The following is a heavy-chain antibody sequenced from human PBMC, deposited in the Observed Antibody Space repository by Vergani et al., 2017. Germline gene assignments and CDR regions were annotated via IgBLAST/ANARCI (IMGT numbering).Heavy chain of an antibody. J-gene: IGHJ4*02. CDR3: ASKRGACRAAYCHSYDF. Sequence: QVQLQESGPGLVKPSETLSLTCTVSGDSVISTDYHWGGIRHPPGKGLEWIGSMDYSGSTSYNPSLESRISISFETPKNQFSLRLTSVTAADTAVYYCASKRGACRAAYCHSYDFWGPGTLVGVSS. D-gene: IGHD2-15*01. CDR1: GDSVISTDYH. V-gene: IGHV4-39*01. CDR2: MDYSGST.